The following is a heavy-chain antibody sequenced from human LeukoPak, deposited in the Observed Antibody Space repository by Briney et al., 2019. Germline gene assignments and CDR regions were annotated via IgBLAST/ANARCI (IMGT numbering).Heavy chain of an antibody. CDR1: GYTLTELS. CDR2: FNTEDGET. CDR3: ATGGVATIWYLWREAFDI. V-gene: IGHV1-24*01. D-gene: IGHD5-12*01. Sequence: ASVKLSXKVSGYTLTELSMHWVRHAPGKGLEWMGGFNTEDGETIYAQKFQGRVTMNEDTSTDTAYMELSSLRSEDTAVYYCATGGVATIWYLWREAFDIWGQGTMVTVSS. J-gene: IGHJ3*02.